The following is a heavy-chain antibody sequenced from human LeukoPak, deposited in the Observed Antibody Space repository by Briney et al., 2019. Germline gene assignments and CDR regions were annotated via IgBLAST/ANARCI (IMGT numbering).Heavy chain of an antibody. Sequence: SVKVSCKASGGTFSSYAISWVRQAPGQGLEWMGGIIPIFGTANYAQKFQGRVTITADESTSTAYMELSSLRSEDTAVYYCARVEGMVAATGFDYWGQGTLVTVSS. CDR3: ARVEGMVAATGFDY. CDR1: GGTFSSYA. CDR2: IIPIFGTA. D-gene: IGHD2-15*01. V-gene: IGHV1-69*13. J-gene: IGHJ4*02.